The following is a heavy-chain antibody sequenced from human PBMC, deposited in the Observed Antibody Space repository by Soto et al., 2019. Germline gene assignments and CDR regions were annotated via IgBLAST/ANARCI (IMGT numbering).Heavy chain of an antibody. CDR3: ARDQTDSGGYSDS. V-gene: IGHV3-33*01. J-gene: IGHJ4*02. CDR1: GFPFSSFG. D-gene: IGHD2-15*01. CDR2: IWNDGSNE. Sequence: QVQLVESGGGVVQPGGSLRLSCEASGFPFSSFGIHWVRQAPGNGLEWLAIIWNDGSNEYYADSVKGRFTISRDNSKNTVYLQVSNLRAEDTAVYFCARDQTDSGGYSDSWGQGTLVTVSS.